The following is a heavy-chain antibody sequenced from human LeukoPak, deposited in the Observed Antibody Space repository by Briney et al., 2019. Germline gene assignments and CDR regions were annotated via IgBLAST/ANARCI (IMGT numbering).Heavy chain of an antibody. CDR3: ATDAPRSWLLGYYYYYGMDV. V-gene: IGHV1-24*01. D-gene: IGHD5-12*01. CDR1: GYTLTELS. CDR2: FDPEDGET. J-gene: IGHJ6*02. Sequence: ASVKVSCKVSGYTLTELSMHWVRQAPGKGLEWMGGFDPEDGETIYAQKFQGRVTMTEDTSTDTAYMELSSLRSEDTAVYYCATDAPRSWLLGYYYYYGMDVWGQGTTVTVSS.